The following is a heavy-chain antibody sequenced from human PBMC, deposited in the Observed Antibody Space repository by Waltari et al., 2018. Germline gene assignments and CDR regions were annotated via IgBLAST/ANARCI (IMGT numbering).Heavy chain of an antibody. CDR3: ARGRQWLVRECFDS. D-gene: IGHD6-19*01. CDR1: GFTYRFYA. V-gene: IGHV3-30*04. CDR2: ISYYATTS. Sequence: QVQLVESGGGVVQPGGSLNLSCGVSGFTYRFYAMHWLRQAPGKGLEWGAAISYYATTSYYADSVRGRFTISRDTSKNKLYLDMKSLRVDDTALYYCARGRQWLVRECFDSWGQGILVTVSS. J-gene: IGHJ4*02.